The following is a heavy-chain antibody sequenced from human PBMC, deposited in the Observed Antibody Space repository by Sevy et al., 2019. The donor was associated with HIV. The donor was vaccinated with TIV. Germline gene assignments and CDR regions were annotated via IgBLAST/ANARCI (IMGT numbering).Heavy chain of an antibody. CDR2: ISAYNGNT. D-gene: IGHD1-26*01. J-gene: IGHJ5*02. CDR1: GYTFTSYG. V-gene: IGHV1-18*04. Sequence: ASVKVSCKASGYTFTSYGISWVRQAPGQGLEWMGWISAYNGNTNYAQKLQGRVTMTTDTSTSTAYMELRSLRSDDTAVYYCARDRQWDLPPAWLDPWGQGTLVTVSS. CDR3: ARDRQWDLPPAWLDP.